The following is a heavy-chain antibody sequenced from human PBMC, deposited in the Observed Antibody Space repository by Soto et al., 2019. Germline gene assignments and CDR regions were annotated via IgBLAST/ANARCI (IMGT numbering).Heavy chain of an antibody. D-gene: IGHD4-4*01. CDR1: GYIFSTHW. CDR2: IFPDDSDT. J-gene: IGHJ4*01. Sequence: DVQLVQSGAEVKKPGEALKISCKGSGYIFSTHWIGWVRQMPGKGLEWMGIIFPDDSDTRYRPPFQGQVTISADKSISTAYLQWSSLNASDTAMYYCARRPGMTTGSHFDYWGQGTLVTVSS. V-gene: IGHV5-51*01. CDR3: ARRPGMTTGSHFDY.